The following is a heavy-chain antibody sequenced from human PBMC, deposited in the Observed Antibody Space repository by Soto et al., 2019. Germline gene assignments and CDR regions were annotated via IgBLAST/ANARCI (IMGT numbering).Heavy chain of an antibody. Sequence: QVQLVESGGGVVQPGRSLRLSCAASGFTFSSYDMHWFRQAPGKGLAWVAVISYDGSDKYYADSVKGRFTISRDNSKNTLYLQMNSLRSEDTAVYYCARYIVVVTATYAFDIWGQGTMVTVSS. J-gene: IGHJ3*02. CDR3: ARYIVVVTATYAFDI. D-gene: IGHD2-21*02. CDR2: ISYDGSDK. CDR1: GFTFSSYD. V-gene: IGHV3-30-3*01.